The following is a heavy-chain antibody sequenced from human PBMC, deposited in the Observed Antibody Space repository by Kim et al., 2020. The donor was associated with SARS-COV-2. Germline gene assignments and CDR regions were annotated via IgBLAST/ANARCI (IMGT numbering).Heavy chain of an antibody. D-gene: IGHD1-26*01. Sequence: SETLSLTCTVSGGSISSGGYYWSWIRQHPGKGLEWIGYIYYSGSTYYNPSLKSRVTISVDTSKNQFSLKLSSVTAADTAVYYCARGSDPIVLDYWGQGTLVTVSS. V-gene: IGHV4-31*03. CDR1: GGSISSGGYY. CDR2: IYYSGST. CDR3: ARGSDPIVLDY. J-gene: IGHJ4*02.